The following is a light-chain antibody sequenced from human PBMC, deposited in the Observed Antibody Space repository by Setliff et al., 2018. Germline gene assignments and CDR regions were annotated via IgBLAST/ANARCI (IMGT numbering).Light chain of an antibody. Sequence: QSALTQPPSASGSVGQSVTISCTGTSSDVGVYNYVSRYQQHPGKVPKLIIFEATKRPSGVPARFSAAKSGNTASLTVSGLQAEDEGDYYCMSFAGDNNFVFGTGTKVTVL. V-gene: IGLV2-8*01. CDR1: SSDVGVYNY. CDR2: EAT. CDR3: MSFAGDNNFV. J-gene: IGLJ1*01.